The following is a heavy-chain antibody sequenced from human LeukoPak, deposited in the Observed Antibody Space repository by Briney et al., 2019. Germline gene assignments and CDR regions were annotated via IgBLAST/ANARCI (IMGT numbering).Heavy chain of an antibody. J-gene: IGHJ4*02. CDR2: ISYDGSNK. V-gene: IGHV3-30*03. D-gene: IGHD4-23*01. CDR3: SSDGGKNFDY. CDR1: GFTFSSYG. Sequence: GGSLRLSCAASGFTFSSYGMHWVRQAPGKGLEWVAVISYDGSNKYYADSVKGRFTISRDNSKNTLYLQMSSLRAEDTAVYYCSSDGGKNFDYWGQGTLVIVSS.